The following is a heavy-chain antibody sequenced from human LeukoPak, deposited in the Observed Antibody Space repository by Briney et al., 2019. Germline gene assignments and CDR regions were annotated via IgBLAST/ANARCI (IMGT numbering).Heavy chain of an antibody. D-gene: IGHD5-18*01. CDR1: GFTFSAYS. J-gene: IGHJ3*02. Sequence: GGSLRLSCAVSGFTFSAYSMNWVRQAPGKGLEWVSSISGSSSYIYYADSVKGRFTISRHNAKNSLYLQMNSLRAEDTAVYYCARARSSYGYGDAFDIWGQGTMVTVSS. V-gene: IGHV3-21*01. CDR3: ARARSSYGYGDAFDI. CDR2: ISGSSSYI.